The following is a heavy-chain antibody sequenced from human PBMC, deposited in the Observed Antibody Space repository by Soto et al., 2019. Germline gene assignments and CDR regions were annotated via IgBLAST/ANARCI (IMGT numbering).Heavy chain of an antibody. CDR1: GGSISSYY. V-gene: IGHV4-59*01. CDR2: IYYSGST. D-gene: IGHD3-10*01. CDR3: ARGKMVRGVIGGFDY. Sequence: QVQLQESGPGLVKPSETLSLTCTVSGGSISSYYWSWIRQPPGKGLEWIGYIYYSGSTNYNPSLKSRVTISVDTSKNQFSLSLSSVTAADTAVYYCARGKMVRGVIGGFDYWGQGTLVTVSS. J-gene: IGHJ4*02.